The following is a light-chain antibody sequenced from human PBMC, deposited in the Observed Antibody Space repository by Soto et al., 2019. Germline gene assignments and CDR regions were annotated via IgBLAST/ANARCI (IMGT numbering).Light chain of an antibody. CDR2: DVS. V-gene: IGLV2-14*01. Sequence: QSALTQPASVSGSPGQSITISCTGTISDVGGYDYVSWYQQHPGKAPKLLIFDVSKRPSGVSYRFSGSKSGNTASLTISGLQAEDEADYYCSSYASSITLVFGGGTKLTV. J-gene: IGLJ2*01. CDR1: ISDVGGYDY. CDR3: SSYASSITLV.